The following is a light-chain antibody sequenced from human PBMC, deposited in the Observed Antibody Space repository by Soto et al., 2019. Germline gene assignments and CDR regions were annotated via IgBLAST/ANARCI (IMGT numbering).Light chain of an antibody. Sequence: EILLTQSPATLSLSPGERGPLSGRASQSVSSYLAWYQQKPGQAHRLLIYDASNRATGIPDRFSGSGSGTEFTITISSLQPNDFATYYCQQYSSFSWTVGPGTQVEIK. CDR1: QSVSSY. CDR2: DAS. CDR3: QQYSSFSWT. V-gene: IGKV3-11*01. J-gene: IGKJ1*01.